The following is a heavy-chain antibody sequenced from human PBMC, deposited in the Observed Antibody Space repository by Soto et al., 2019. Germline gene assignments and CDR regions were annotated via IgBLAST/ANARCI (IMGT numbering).Heavy chain of an antibody. CDR3: ARVPTLTTSDYYYYYYMDV. J-gene: IGHJ6*03. V-gene: IGHV3-23*01. D-gene: IGHD4-17*01. CDR1: GFSFTYFA. Sequence: GGSLRLSCTASGFSFTYFAMTWVRQAPGKGLEWVSVITGSGGTTYYADSVKGRFTISRDNSKNTQYLQMSSLRAEDTAVYYCARVPTLTTSDYYYYYYMDVWGKGTTVTVSS. CDR2: ITGSGGTT.